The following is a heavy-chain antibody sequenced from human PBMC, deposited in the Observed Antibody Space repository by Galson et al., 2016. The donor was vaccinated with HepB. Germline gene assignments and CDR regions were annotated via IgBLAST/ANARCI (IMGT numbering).Heavy chain of an antibody. CDR3: ASLRFKGFDL. CDR2: IYSSGST. CDR1: GFTVSSSY. V-gene: IGHV3-53*01. Sequence: SLRLSCAASGFTVSSSYMSWVRQAPGKGLEWVSVIYSSGSTYYADSVKGRFTISRDNSKNTLYLQMNSLRAEDTAVYYCASLRFKGFDLWGRGTLVTVSS. J-gene: IGHJ2*01. D-gene: IGHD3-3*01.